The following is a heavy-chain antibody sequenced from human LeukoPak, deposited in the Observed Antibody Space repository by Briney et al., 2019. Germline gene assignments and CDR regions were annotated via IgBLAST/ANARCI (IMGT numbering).Heavy chain of an antibody. Sequence: SVKVSCKASGGTFSSYAISWVRQAPGQGLEWMGGIIPIFGTANYAQKFQGRVTITTDESTSTAYMELSSLRSEDTAVYYYARDMGGDYVWGSYRYTGFDYWGQGTLVTVSS. CDR1: GGTFSSYA. J-gene: IGHJ4*02. V-gene: IGHV1-69*05. CDR3: ARDMGGDYVWGSYRYTGFDY. CDR2: IIPIFGTA. D-gene: IGHD3-16*02.